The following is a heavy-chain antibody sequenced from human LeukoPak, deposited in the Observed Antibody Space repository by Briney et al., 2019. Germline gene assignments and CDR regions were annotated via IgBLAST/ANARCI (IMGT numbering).Heavy chain of an antibody. CDR1: GFTVSSNY. D-gene: IGHD2-21*01. Sequence: GGSLRLSCAASGFTVSSNYMSWVRQAPGKGLEWVSVIYSGGSTYYADSVKGRFTISRDNSKNTLYLQMNSLRAEDTAVYYCARDPQGDRDDYWGQGTLVTVSS. J-gene: IGHJ4*02. CDR2: IYSGGST. CDR3: ARDPQGDRDDY. V-gene: IGHV3-66*01.